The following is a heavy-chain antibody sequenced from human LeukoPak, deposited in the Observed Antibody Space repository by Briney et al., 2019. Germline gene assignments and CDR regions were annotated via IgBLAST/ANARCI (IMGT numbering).Heavy chain of an antibody. CDR1: GFNSSTYA. Sequence: GGSLRLSCAASGFNSSTYAMHWVRQAPGKGLEWVAVISYDGRNKYYAESVKGRFTISRDNSKNTLYLQMNSLRAEDTAVYYCARETIVVIITSYYFEYWGQGTLATVSS. J-gene: IGHJ4*02. CDR3: ARETIVVIITSYYFEY. V-gene: IGHV3-30*04. D-gene: IGHD3-22*01. CDR2: ISYDGRNK.